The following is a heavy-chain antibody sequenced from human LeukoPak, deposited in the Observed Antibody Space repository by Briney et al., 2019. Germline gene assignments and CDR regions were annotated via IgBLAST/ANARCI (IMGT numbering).Heavy chain of an antibody. Sequence: PSETLSLTCTVSGGSISSSSHYCGWIRQPPGTGLEWIGNIYYSGSTYYNPSLKSRVTISVDTSKNQFSLKVNSVTAADTAMYFCAGGPNFEQLVSWGQGTLVTVSS. CDR2: IYYSGST. V-gene: IGHV4-39*01. CDR3: AGGPNFEQLVS. D-gene: IGHD6-13*01. J-gene: IGHJ5*01. CDR1: GGSISSSSHY.